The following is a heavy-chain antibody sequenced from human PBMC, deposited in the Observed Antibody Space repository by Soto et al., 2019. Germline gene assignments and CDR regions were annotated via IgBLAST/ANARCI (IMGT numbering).Heavy chain of an antibody. J-gene: IGHJ4*02. V-gene: IGHV1-3*05. CDR3: ARGLGGARTYFDY. D-gene: IGHD3-10*01. Sequence: QFQLVQSGAEEKKPGASVKVSCKASGYTFTSYGMHWVRQAPGQRLEWMGWINAGNGNTKYSQKFQGRVTITRDTSASTAYMELSSLRSEDTAVYYCARGLGGARTYFDYWGQGTLVTVSS. CDR2: INAGNGNT. CDR1: GYTFTSYG.